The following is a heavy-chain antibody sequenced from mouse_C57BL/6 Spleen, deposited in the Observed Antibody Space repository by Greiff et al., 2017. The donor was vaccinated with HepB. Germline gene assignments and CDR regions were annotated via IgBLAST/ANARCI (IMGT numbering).Heavy chain of an antibody. CDR1: GYTFTDYY. V-gene: IGHV1-26*01. Sequence: VQLQQSGPELVKPGASVKISCKASGYTFTDYYMNWVKQSHGKSLEWIGDINPNNGGTSYNQKFKGKATLTVDKSSSTAYMELRSLTSEDSAVYYCARRIYYDRRGAMDYWGQGTSVTVSS. CDR2: INPNNGGT. CDR3: ARRIYYDRRGAMDY. D-gene: IGHD2-4*01. J-gene: IGHJ4*01.